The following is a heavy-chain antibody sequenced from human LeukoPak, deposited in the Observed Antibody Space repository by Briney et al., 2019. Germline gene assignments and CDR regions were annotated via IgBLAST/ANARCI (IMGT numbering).Heavy chain of an antibody. CDR3: ARGGGYYYGSGSYGY. CDR1: GGSISSGGYS. Sequence: SETLSLTCAVSGGSISSGGYSWSWIRQPPGKGLEWIGYIYHSGSTYYNPSLKSRVTISVDRSKNQFSLKLSSVTAADTAVYYCARGGGYYYGSGSYGYWGQGTLVTVSS. V-gene: IGHV4-30-2*01. J-gene: IGHJ4*02. D-gene: IGHD3-10*01. CDR2: IYHSGST.